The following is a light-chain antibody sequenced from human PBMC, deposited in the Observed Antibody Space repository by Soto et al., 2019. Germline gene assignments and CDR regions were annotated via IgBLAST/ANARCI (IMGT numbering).Light chain of an antibody. V-gene: IGKV3-15*01. CDR1: QSVGRN. Sequence: EIVMTQSPATLSVSPGEAAILSCRASQSVGRNLAWYQQRPGQAPRLLIFGASTRASGVPDRFSGGGSGTEFSLTISSLQSKDFAVYFCQQYKNWPPWTFGRGTKVDIK. CDR2: GAS. J-gene: IGKJ1*01. CDR3: QQYKNWPPWT.